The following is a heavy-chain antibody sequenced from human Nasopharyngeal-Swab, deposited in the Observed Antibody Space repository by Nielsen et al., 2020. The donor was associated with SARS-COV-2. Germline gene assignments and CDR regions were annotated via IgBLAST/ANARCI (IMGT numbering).Heavy chain of an antibody. CDR2: VKRDGGER. V-gene: IGHV3-7*01. D-gene: IGHD5-12*01. Sequence: GGSLRLSCTGSGLIFSRDWMSWVRQAPGKGLEWVAMVKRDGGERYYADSVRGRFTISRDNAKNSLYLQMNSLTAEDTAVYYCARERGGGYGDYWGQGTLVTVSS. CDR3: ARERGGGYGDY. J-gene: IGHJ4*02. CDR1: GLIFSRDW.